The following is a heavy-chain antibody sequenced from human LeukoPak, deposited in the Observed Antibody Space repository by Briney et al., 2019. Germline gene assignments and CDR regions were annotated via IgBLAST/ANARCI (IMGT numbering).Heavy chain of an antibody. V-gene: IGHV3-7*01. CDR3: ARVEYGDYTYYFDY. J-gene: IGHJ4*02. Sequence: RGSLRLSCAASGFTFSSYWMSWVRQAPGKGLEWVANIKQDGSEKYYVDSVKGRFTISRDNAKNSLYLQMNSLRAEDTAVYYCARVEYGDYTYYFDYWGQGTLVTVSS. CDR2: IKQDGSEK. D-gene: IGHD4-17*01. CDR1: GFTFSSYW.